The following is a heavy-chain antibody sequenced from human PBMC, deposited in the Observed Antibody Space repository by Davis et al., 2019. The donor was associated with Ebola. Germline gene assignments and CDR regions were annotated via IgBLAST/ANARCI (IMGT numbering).Heavy chain of an antibody. J-gene: IGHJ4*02. Sequence: MPSETLSLTCAVSGGPISSSNWWSWVRQPPGKGLEWIGEIYHSGSTNYNPSLKSRVTISVDKSKNQFSLKLSSVTAADTAVYYCARDPGAAAGEGFDYWGQGTLVTVSS. CDR2: IYHSGST. CDR1: GGPISSSNW. D-gene: IGHD6-13*01. CDR3: ARDPGAAAGEGFDY. V-gene: IGHV4-4*02.